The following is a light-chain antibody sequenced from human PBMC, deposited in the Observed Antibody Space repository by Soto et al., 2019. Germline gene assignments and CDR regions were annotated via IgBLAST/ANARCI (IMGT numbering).Light chain of an antibody. J-gene: IGKJ5*01. Sequence: EIVMTQSPATLSVSPGERATLSCRASQSVGTYLAWYQHKPGQPPRLLIYGASTRATGIPARFSGSGSGTDFTLTISSLLSEDVAVYFCYQWRDWTWFTFGQGTRVEIK. CDR1: QSVGTY. CDR3: YQWRDWTWFT. CDR2: GAS. V-gene: IGKV3-15*01.